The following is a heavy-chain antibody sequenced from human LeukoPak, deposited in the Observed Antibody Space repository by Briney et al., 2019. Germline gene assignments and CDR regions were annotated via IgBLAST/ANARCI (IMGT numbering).Heavy chain of an antibody. CDR1: GFTFRSYE. J-gene: IGHJ4*02. CDR3: AKDQILEGFDY. V-gene: IGHV3-30*18. Sequence: SLRLSCAASGFTFRSYEMNWVRQAPGKGLEWVAVISYDGSNKYYADSVKGRFTISRDNSKNTLYLQMNSLRAEDTAVYYCAKDQILEGFDYWGQGTLVTVSS. CDR2: ISYDGSNK.